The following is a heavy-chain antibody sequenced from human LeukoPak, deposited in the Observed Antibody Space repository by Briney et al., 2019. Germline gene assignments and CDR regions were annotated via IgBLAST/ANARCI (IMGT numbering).Heavy chain of an antibody. D-gene: IGHD6-13*01. CDR1: GYTFSNYG. CDR2: ISTYSDNT. Sequence: ASVKVSCKASGYTFSNYGFSWVRQAPGQGLEWMGWISTYSDNTVYAQNLQGRVTMTTDTSTSTAYMELRSLRSDDTAVYYCARTPASGTQWFQPGGEGTLVTVSS. J-gene: IGHJ5*02. V-gene: IGHV1-18*01. CDR3: ARTPASGTQWFQP.